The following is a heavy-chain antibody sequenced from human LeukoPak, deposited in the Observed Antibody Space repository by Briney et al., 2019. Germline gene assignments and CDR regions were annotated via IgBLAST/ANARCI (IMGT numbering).Heavy chain of an antibody. CDR1: GYSFTTYW. D-gene: IGHD1-26*01. J-gene: IGHJ3*02. CDR2: IYPSDSDT. Sequence: GESLKISCKASGYSFTTYWITWVRAMPGKGLEWMGIIYPSDSDTRYSPSFQGQVTISVDKSISTAYSQWSSLKGSDTAMYYCARLQWGAFDIWGQGILVTVSS. V-gene: IGHV5-51*01. CDR3: ARLQWGAFDI.